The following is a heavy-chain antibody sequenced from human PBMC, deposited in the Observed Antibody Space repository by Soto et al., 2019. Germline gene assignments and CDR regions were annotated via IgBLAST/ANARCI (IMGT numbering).Heavy chain of an antibody. CDR1: GFTFSSYA. D-gene: IGHD6-19*01. CDR3: AKPFYSSGSRVDY. Sequence: EVQLLESGGGLVQPGGSLRLSCAASGFTFSSYAMSWVRQPPGKGLEWVSVISGSSDNTYYADSVKGRFTISRDNAKNTLYLQMNSLRAEDTAVYHCAKPFYSSGSRVDYWGQGTLVTVSS. V-gene: IGHV3-23*01. J-gene: IGHJ4*02. CDR2: ISGSSDNT.